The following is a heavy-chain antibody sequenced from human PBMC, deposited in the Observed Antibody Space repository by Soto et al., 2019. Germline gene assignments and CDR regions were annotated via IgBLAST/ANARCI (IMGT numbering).Heavy chain of an antibody. Sequence: QVQLQESGPGLVKPSQTLSLTCTVSGGSMSSGGYYWSWIRQHPGKGLEWIGYIYYSGSTYYNPSLNSRVTISVDTSKNQFSLKLSSVTAADTAVYYCARGGLGYCSGGSCYPWDWFDPWGQGTLVTVSS. V-gene: IGHV4-31*03. CDR3: ARGGLGYCSGGSCYPWDWFDP. CDR1: GGSMSSGGYY. CDR2: IYYSGST. J-gene: IGHJ5*02. D-gene: IGHD2-15*01.